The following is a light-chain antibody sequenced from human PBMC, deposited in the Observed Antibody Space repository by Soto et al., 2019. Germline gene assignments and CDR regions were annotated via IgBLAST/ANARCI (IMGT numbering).Light chain of an antibody. CDR3: QHYDHLPIT. Sequence: DIQMTQSPSSLSASVGDRVTITCHASQDITNYLNWYQQKPGKAPRLLLYDASSLETGVPSRFSGSGSGTDFTFTISSLQPEDIATYYCQHYDHLPITFGQGTRLENK. CDR2: DAS. CDR1: QDITNY. J-gene: IGKJ5*01. V-gene: IGKV1-33*01.